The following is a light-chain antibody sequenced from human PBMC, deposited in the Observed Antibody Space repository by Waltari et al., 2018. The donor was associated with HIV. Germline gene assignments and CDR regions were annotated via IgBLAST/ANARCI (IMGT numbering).Light chain of an antibody. CDR1: SSNIGSNT. J-gene: IGLJ3*02. V-gene: IGLV1-44*01. CDR2: GNN. Sequence: QSVLTQPLSTSGTPGQRVTISCSGSSSNIGSNTVNWYQHPPGTAPKLLIYGNNQRPSGVPDRFSGSKSGTSASLAISGLQSEDEADYYCAAWDDSLNGLWVFGGGTKLT. CDR3: AAWDDSLNGLWV.